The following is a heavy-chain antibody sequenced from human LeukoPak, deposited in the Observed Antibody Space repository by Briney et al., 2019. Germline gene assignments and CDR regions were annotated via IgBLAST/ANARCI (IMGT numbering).Heavy chain of an antibody. D-gene: IGHD6-13*01. CDR2: IFYSGST. Sequence: PSDTLSLTCSVSGRSISSHYWRWTRQPPGKGREWIGYIFYSGSTDYNPSLKSRVTISVDTSKNQFSLKLSSVTAADTAVYYCARGGSWYGYWGQGTLVTVSS. CDR3: ARGGSWYGY. V-gene: IGHV4-59*07. CDR1: GRSISSHY. J-gene: IGHJ4*02.